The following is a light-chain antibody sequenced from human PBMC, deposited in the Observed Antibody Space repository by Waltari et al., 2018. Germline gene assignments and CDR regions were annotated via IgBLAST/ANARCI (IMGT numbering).Light chain of an antibody. V-gene: IGLV4-69*01. CDR2: VNSDGSH. CDR3: QTWDTGIRV. Sequence: QLVVTQSPSASASLGASVKLTCTLSGGHTHYAITWHQQQPQKGPRFWMKVNSDGSHHKGDGIPDRFSGSSSGGERYLTISSLQSEDEADYHCQTWDTGIRVFGGGTKLIVL. J-gene: IGLJ3*02. CDR1: GGHTHYA.